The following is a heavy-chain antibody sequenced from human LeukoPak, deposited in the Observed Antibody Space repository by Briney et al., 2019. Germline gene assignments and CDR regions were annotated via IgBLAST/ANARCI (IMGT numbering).Heavy chain of an antibody. D-gene: IGHD5-12*01. CDR3: ARGEATIPYYYYYYGMDV. Sequence: ASVKVSCKASGYTFTSYDINRVRQATGQGLEWMGWMNPNSGNTGYAQKFQGRVTMTRNTSISTAYTELSSLRSEDTAVYYCARGEATIPYYYYYYGMDVWGQGTTVTVSS. V-gene: IGHV1-8*01. J-gene: IGHJ6*02. CDR2: MNPNSGNT. CDR1: GYTFTSYD.